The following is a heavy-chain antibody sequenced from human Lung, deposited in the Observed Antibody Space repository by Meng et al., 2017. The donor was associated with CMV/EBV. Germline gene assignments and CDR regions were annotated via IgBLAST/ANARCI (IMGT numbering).Heavy chain of an antibody. Sequence: SCIVSGGAVSDGNYHWNWVRQPPGKGLEWIGQTWSGRGTYYSPSLESRLTISVDTSKNQFSLHLTSVTAADTAIYYCATLIAGYGGRGSWGQGTLVTVSS. J-gene: IGHJ4*02. CDR1: GGAVSDGNYH. CDR3: ATLIAGYGGRGS. V-gene: IGHV4-61*01. CDR2: TWSGRGT. D-gene: IGHD5-12*01.